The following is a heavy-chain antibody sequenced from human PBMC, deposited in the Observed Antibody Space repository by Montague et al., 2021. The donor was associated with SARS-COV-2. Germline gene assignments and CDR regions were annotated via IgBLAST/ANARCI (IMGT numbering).Heavy chain of an antibody. V-gene: IGHV4-61*02. D-gene: IGHD1-26*01. CDR2: MYTSGST. Sequence: TLSLTCTVSGGSISSGSYYWSWIRQPAGKGLEWIGRMYTSGSTNYNPSLKSRVTISVDTSKNQFTLKLSSVTAADTAVYYCGRDIDYYGMDVWGQGTTVTVSS. J-gene: IGHJ6*02. CDR1: GGSISSGSYY. CDR3: GRDIDYYGMDV.